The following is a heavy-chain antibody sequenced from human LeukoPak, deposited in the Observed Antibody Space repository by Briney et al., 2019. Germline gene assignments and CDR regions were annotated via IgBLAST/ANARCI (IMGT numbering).Heavy chain of an antibody. J-gene: IGHJ4*02. D-gene: IGHD6-13*01. V-gene: IGHV4-59*02. Sequence: SETLSLICTVSGGSDTSYYWSWIRQPPGKGLEWIGNIHYSGSSGSTNYNPSLKSRVTTSVDTSTNQLSLRLSSVTAADTAVYYCARVSDLAAAGTYDYWGQGTLVTVSS. CDR2: IHYSGSSGST. CDR1: GGSDTSYY. CDR3: ARVSDLAAAGTYDY.